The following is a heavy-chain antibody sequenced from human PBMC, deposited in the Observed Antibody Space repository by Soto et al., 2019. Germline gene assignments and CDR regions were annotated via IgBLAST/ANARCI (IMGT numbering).Heavy chain of an antibody. Sequence: ASVKVSCKVSGYTLTELSMHWVRQAPGKGLEWMGGFDPEDGETIYAQEFQGRVTMTEDTSTDTAYMELSSLRSEDTAVYYCATSGYSGYDWVFDYWGQGTLVTVSS. CDR1: GYTLTELS. J-gene: IGHJ4*02. D-gene: IGHD5-12*01. V-gene: IGHV1-24*01. CDR3: ATSGYSGYDWVFDY. CDR2: FDPEDGET.